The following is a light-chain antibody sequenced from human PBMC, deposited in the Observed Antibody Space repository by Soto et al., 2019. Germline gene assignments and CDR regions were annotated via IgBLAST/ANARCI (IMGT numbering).Light chain of an antibody. J-gene: IGKJ2*01. CDR1: QDISNY. V-gene: IGKV1-39*01. CDR3: QQSYSIPVT. Sequence: DIQMTQSPSSLSASVGDRVTITCQASQDISNYLNWYQQKPGKAPKLLIHAASSLESGVPSRFSGSGSGTDFTLTISSLQPEDSATYYCQQSYSIPVTFGQGTKVDIK. CDR2: AAS.